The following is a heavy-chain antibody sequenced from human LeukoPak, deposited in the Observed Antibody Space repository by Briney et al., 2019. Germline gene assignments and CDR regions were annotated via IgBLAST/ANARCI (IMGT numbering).Heavy chain of an antibody. CDR3: AQSSGSYSRGYGMDV. CDR2: IYYSGST. J-gene: IGHJ6*02. CDR1: GGSISSYY. Sequence: PSETLSPTCTVSGGSISSYYWSWIRQSPGKGLEWIGYIYYSGSTNYNPSLKSRVTISVDTSKNQFSLKLSSVTAADTAVYYCAQSSGSYSRGYGMDVWGQGTTVTVSS. D-gene: IGHD3-10*01. V-gene: IGHV4-59*01.